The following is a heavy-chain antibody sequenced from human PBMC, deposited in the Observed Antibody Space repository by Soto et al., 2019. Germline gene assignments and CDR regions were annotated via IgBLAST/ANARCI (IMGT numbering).Heavy chain of an antibody. CDR2: IWYDGSNK. V-gene: IGHV3-33*01. Sequence: GGSLRLSCAASGFTFSSYGMHWVRQAPGKGLEWVAVIWYDGSNKYYADSVKGRFTISRDNSKNTLYLQMNSLRAEDTAVYYCARDYDFWSGYYTGTLLIGYWGQGTLVTVSS. J-gene: IGHJ4*02. CDR3: ARDYDFWSGYYTGTLLIGY. D-gene: IGHD3-3*01. CDR1: GFTFSSYG.